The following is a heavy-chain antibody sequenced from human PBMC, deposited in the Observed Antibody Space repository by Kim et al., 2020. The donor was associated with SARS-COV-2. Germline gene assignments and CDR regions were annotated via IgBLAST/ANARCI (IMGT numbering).Heavy chain of an antibody. D-gene: IGHD6-13*01. CDR2: ISYDGSNK. CDR3: ARGIGYDYYYGMDV. V-gene: IGHV3-33*05. Sequence: GSLRLSCAASGFTFSSYGMHWVRQAPGKGLEWVAVISYDGSNKYYADSVKGRFTISRDNSKNTLYLQMNSLRAEDTAVYYCARGIGYDYYYGMDVWGQGTTVTVSS. J-gene: IGHJ6*02. CDR1: GFTFSSYG.